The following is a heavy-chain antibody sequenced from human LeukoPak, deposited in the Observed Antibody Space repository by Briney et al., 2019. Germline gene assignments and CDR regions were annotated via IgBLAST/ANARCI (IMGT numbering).Heavy chain of an antibody. D-gene: IGHD2-15*01. J-gene: IGHJ4*02. CDR3: ARDVDCSGGSCYSEKYDY. CDR2: INPNSGGT. Sequence: ASVKVSCKASGYTFTGYYMHWVRQAPGQGLEWMGWINPNSGGTNYAQKFQGRVTMTRDTSISTAYMELSRLRSDDTAVYYCARDVDCSGGSCYSEKYDYWGQGTLVTVSS. V-gene: IGHV1-2*02. CDR1: GYTFTGYY.